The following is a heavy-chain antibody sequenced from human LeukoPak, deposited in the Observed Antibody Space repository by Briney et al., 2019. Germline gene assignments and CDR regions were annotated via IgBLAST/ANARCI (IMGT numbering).Heavy chain of an antibody. CDR1: GYTFTSYD. Sequence: SVKVSCKASGYTFTSYDINWVRQAPGQGLEWMGRIIPILGIANYAQKFQGRVTITADKSTSTAYMELSSLRSEDTAVYYCARVETMVREPNAFDIWGQGTMVTVSS. V-gene: IGHV1-69*04. CDR2: IIPILGIA. CDR3: ARVETMVREPNAFDI. D-gene: IGHD3-10*01. J-gene: IGHJ3*02.